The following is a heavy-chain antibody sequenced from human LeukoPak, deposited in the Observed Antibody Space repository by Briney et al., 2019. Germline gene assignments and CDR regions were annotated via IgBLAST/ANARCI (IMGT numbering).Heavy chain of an antibody. Sequence: PGGSLRLSCAASGFTFSNAWMSWVRQAPGKGLEWVGRIKSKTDGGTTDYATPVKGRFTISRDDSKNTLYLQMNSLKTEDTAVYYCTTELLMVRGVIKNFDYWGQGTLVTVSS. CDR3: TTELLMVRGVIKNFDY. J-gene: IGHJ4*02. V-gene: IGHV3-15*01. CDR1: GFTFSNAW. CDR2: IKSKTDGGTT. D-gene: IGHD3-10*01.